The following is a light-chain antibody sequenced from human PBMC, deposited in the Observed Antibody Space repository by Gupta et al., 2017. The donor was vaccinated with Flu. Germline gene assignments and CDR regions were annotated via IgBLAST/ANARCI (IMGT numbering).Light chain of an antibody. V-gene: IGLV8-61*02. CDR3: VQDMSSGGV. J-gene: IGLJ3*02. CDR1: SGPVSTSCY. CDR2: STN. Sequence: QPVVPQEPSVSVSPGGTVTLTCGLSSGPVSTSCYPRCYQQTQGKATLTGIYSTNTRSSAVPDCVYGSVRGTTATPNSTGAEAEEEYYYYCVQDMSSGGVFGGGTKLTVL.